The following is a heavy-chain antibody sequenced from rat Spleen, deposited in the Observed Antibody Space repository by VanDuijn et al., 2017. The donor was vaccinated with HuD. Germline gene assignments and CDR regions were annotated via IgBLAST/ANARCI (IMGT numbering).Heavy chain of an antibody. CDR1: GFTFNNYW. CDR3: TRHFSPADYYSSFPVLY. J-gene: IGHJ3*01. Sequence: EVQLVESGGGLVQPGRSLKLSCVASGFTFNNYWMTWIRQAPGKGLEWVASITNARGTTYYRDSVKGRFTISRDNAKSTLYLQMDSLRSEDTATYYCTRHFSPADYYSSFPVLYWGQGTLVTVSS. V-gene: IGHV5-31*01. CDR2: ITNARGTT. D-gene: IGHD1-2*01.